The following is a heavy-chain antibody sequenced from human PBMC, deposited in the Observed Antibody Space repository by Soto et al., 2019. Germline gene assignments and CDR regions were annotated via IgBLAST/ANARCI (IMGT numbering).Heavy chain of an antibody. J-gene: IGHJ6*02. D-gene: IGHD1-7*01. CDR1: GYTFTSYA. CDR2: INAGNGNT. CDR3: ASGGANWNSYFPRGYYYGMDV. Sequence: QVQLVQSGAEVKKPGASVKVSCKASGYTFTSYAMHWVRQAPGQRLEWMGWINAGNGNTKYSQKFQGRVTMSGATSAGAAYVELSSLRYEDTAMYYCASGGANWNSYFPRGYYYGMDVWGQGTTVTVSS. V-gene: IGHV1-3*01.